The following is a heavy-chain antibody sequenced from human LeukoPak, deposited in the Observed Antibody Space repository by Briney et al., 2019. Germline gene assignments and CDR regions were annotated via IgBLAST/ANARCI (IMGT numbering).Heavy chain of an antibody. V-gene: IGHV4-39*01. J-gene: IGHJ5*02. CDR2: IYYSGST. D-gene: IGHD2-2*01. CDR1: GGSMSSSSYY. Sequence: SETLSLTCTVSGGSMSSSSYYWGWIRQPPGKGVEWIGIIYYSGSTYYNPSLKSRLTISVDTSKNQFSLKLSSVTATDTAVYYCARRGYCSSTSCYEYWFDPWGQGTLVTVSS. CDR3: ARRGYCSSTSCYEYWFDP.